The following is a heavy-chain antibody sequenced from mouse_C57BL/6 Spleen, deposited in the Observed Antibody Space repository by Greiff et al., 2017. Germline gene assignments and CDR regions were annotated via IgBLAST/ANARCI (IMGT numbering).Heavy chain of an antibody. V-gene: IGHV1-82*01. J-gene: IGHJ3*01. CDR1: GYAFSSSW. CDR2: IYPGDGDT. Sequence: VKLQESGPELVKPGASVKISCKASGYAFSSSWMNWVKQRPGKGLEWIGRIYPGDGDTNYNGKFKGKATLTADKSSSTAYMQLSSLTSEDSAVYFCAYSNYEGFAYWGQGTLVTVSA. D-gene: IGHD2-5*01. CDR3: AYSNYEGFAY.